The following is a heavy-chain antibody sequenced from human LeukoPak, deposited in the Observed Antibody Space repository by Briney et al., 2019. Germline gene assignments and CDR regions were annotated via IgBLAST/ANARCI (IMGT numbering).Heavy chain of an antibody. D-gene: IGHD3-22*01. Sequence: SETLSLTCTVSGGSISNGGYYWSWIRQHPGKGLEWIGYIYYSGSTYYNPSLKSRVTISVDTSKNQFSLKLSSVTAADTAVYYCARAYYDSSGYYHGGFDYWGQGTLVTVSS. CDR2: IYYSGST. CDR1: GGSISNGGYY. CDR3: ARAYYDSSGYYHGGFDY. V-gene: IGHV4-31*03. J-gene: IGHJ4*02.